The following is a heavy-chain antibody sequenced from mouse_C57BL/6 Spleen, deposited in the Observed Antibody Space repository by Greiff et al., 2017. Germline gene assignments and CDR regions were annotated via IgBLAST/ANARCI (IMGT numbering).Heavy chain of an antibody. CDR2: INPNNGGT. CDR1: GYTFTDYY. CDR3: ARSDVFDY. J-gene: IGHJ2*01. V-gene: IGHV1-26*01. Sequence: EVKVVESGPELVKPGASVKISCKASGYTFTDYYMNWVKQSHGKSLEWIGDINPNNGGTSYNQKFKGKATLTVDKSSSTAYMELRSLTSEDSAVYYCARSDVFDYWGQGTTLTVSS.